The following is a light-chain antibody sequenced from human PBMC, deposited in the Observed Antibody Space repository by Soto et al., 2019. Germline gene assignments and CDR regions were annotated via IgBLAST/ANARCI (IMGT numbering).Light chain of an antibody. CDR3: QQYTAWPLT. CDR1: QSVSNNY. Sequence: EIVLTQSPGTLSLSTGERATLSCRASQSVSNNYLAWYQQKPGQAPRLLIYGASNRATGIPDRFSGSGSGTDFTLTISRLEPEDFAVYYCQQYTAWPLTFGQGTKVDIK. V-gene: IGKV3-20*01. J-gene: IGKJ1*01. CDR2: GAS.